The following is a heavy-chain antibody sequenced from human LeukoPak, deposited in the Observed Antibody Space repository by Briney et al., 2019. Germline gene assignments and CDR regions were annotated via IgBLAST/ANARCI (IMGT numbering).Heavy chain of an antibody. CDR3: ARAPQRGYSYGYSPWFDY. D-gene: IGHD5-18*01. CDR1: GFTFSSYA. CDR2: IKQDGSEK. V-gene: IGHV3-7*03. Sequence: GGSLRLSCAASGFTFSSYAMHWVRQAPGKGLEWVANIKQDGSEKYYVDSEKGRFTISRDNAKNSLYLQMNSLRAEDTAVYYCARAPQRGYSYGYSPWFDYWGQGTLVTVSS. J-gene: IGHJ4*02.